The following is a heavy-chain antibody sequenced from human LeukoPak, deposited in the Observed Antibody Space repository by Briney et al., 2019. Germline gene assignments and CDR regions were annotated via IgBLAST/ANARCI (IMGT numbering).Heavy chain of an antibody. CDR2: IYYSGST. Sequence: SQTLSLTCTVSGGSISSGDYYWSWIRQPPGKGLEWIGYIYYSGSTYYNPSLKSRVTISVDTSKNQSSLKLSSVTAADTAVYYCARRGYSGYDGLSWFDPWGQGTLVTVSS. CDR1: GGSISSGDYY. J-gene: IGHJ5*02. V-gene: IGHV4-30-4*01. CDR3: ARRGYSGYDGLSWFDP. D-gene: IGHD5-12*01.